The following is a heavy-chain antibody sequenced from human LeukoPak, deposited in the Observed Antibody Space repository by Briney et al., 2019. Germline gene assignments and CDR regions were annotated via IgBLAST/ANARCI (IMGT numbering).Heavy chain of an antibody. D-gene: IGHD3-10*01. Sequence: GGSLRLSCAASGFTFSSYAMHWVRQAPGKGLEWVAVISYDGSNKYNADSVKGRFTISRDNSKNALYLQMNSLRPEDTAVYYCARDYYGSGSYGLLDYWGQGALVTVSS. CDR1: GFTFSSYA. CDR3: ARDYYGSGSYGLLDY. J-gene: IGHJ4*02. CDR2: ISYDGSNK. V-gene: IGHV3-30*04.